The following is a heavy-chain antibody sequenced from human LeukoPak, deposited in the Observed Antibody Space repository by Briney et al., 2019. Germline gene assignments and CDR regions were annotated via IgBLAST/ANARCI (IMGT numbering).Heavy chain of an antibody. CDR2: IRYDGSNK. Sequence: GGSLRLSCAAPGFTFSTYGMHWVRQAPGKGLEWVALIRYDGSNKWYADSVKGRFTISRDNAKNSLYLQMNSLRAEDTAVYYCARGPTRYSSYNWFDPWGQGTLVTVSS. J-gene: IGHJ5*02. CDR3: ARGPTRYSSYNWFDP. V-gene: IGHV3-30*02. CDR1: GFTFSTYG. D-gene: IGHD6-6*01.